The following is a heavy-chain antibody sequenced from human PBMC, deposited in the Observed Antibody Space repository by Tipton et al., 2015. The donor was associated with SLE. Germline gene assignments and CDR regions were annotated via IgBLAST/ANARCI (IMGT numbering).Heavy chain of an antibody. CDR2: IDYSGST. CDR1: GGSISSYH. J-gene: IGHJ6*02. Sequence: TLSLTCTVSGGSISSYHWNWIRQPPGKGLEWIGYIDYSGSTNYNPSLKSRVTISVDTSKSQLFLKLSSVTAADTAVYYCARIVTTVDYYFYGLDVWGQGTTVTVSS. V-gene: IGHV4-59*12. CDR3: ARIVTTVDYYFYGLDV. D-gene: IGHD4-17*01.